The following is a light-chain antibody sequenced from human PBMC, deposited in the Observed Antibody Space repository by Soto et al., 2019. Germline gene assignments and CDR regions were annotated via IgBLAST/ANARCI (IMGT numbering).Light chain of an antibody. CDR1: HDISTF. J-gene: IGKJ5*01. V-gene: IGKV1-9*01. CDR2: EAS. Sequence: DIPLTQSPSLLSASIGDRVTITCRASHDISTFLAWYQQKPGKAPKLLIYEASTLQSGVPSRFSGSGSGTEFTLPISGLLPEDFAAYHCQQLYTLPFTFGQGTRL. CDR3: QQLYTLPFT.